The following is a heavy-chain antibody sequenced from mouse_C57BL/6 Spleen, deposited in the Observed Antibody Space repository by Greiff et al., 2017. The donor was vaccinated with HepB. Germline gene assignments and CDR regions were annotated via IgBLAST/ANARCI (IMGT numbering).Heavy chain of an antibody. Sequence: VQLVESGPELVKPGASVKISCKASGYAFSSSWMNWVKQRPGKGLEWIGRIYPGDGDTNYNGKFKGKATLTADKSSSTAYMQLSSLTSEDSAVYFCARYYYGSSFYYFDYWGQGTTLTVSS. CDR3: ARYYYGSSFYYFDY. V-gene: IGHV1-82*01. CDR1: GYAFSSSW. CDR2: IYPGDGDT. D-gene: IGHD1-1*01. J-gene: IGHJ2*01.